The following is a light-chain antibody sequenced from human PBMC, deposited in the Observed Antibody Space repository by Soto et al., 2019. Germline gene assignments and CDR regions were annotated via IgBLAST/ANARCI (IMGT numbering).Light chain of an antibody. CDR3: QQSYSTPPDT. J-gene: IGKJ2*01. Sequence: DIQMTQSPSSLSASVGDRVTITCRASQSISNYLNWYQPKPGEVPKLLIYAASTLQHGVPSRFSGGGSGTEFTLTISSLKPEDFATYYCQQSYSTPPDTFGQVTNRDIK. CDR1: QSISNY. CDR2: AAS. V-gene: IGKV1-39*01.